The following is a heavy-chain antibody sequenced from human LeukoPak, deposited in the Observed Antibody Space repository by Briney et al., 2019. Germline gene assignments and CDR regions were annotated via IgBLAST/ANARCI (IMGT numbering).Heavy chain of an antibody. D-gene: IGHD4-17*01. CDR3: ARDRATTVTKSFAFDI. CDR2: IIPIFGTT. Sequence: ASVKVSCKASGGTFNNYAISWVRQAPGQGLEWMGGIIPIFGTTNYAQKFQGRVTITTDESTGTAYMELSSLRSDDTAVYYCARDRATTVTKSFAFDIWGQGTMVTVSS. CDR1: GGTFNNYA. J-gene: IGHJ3*02. V-gene: IGHV1-69*05.